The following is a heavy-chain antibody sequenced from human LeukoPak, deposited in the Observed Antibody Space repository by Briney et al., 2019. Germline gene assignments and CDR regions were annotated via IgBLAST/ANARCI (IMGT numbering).Heavy chain of an antibody. V-gene: IGHV1-18*01. CDR3: ARSCSSSGYYYYMDV. CDR1: GYTFTSYG. D-gene: IGHD6-6*01. Sequence: ASVKVSCKASGYTFTSYGISWVRQAPGQGLEWMGWISAYNGNTNYAQKLQGRVTMTTDTSTSTAYMELRSLRSDDTAVYYCARSCSSSGYYYYMDVWGKGTTVTVSS. J-gene: IGHJ6*03. CDR2: ISAYNGNT.